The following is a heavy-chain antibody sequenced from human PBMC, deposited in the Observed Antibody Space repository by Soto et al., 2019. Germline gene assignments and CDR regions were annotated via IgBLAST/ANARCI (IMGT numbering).Heavy chain of an antibody. CDR1: GYTFTSYY. CDR2: INPSGGST. D-gene: IGHD3-22*01. V-gene: IGHV1-46*01. J-gene: IGHJ5*02. CDR3: ARGPRSPTYYYDSRGLSGGFDP. Sequence: EASVKVSCKASGYTFTSYYMHWVRQAPGQGLEWMGIINPSGGSTSYAQKFQGRVTMTRDTSTSTVYMELSSLRSEDTAVYYCARGPRSPTYYYDSRGLSGGFDPWGQGTLVTVSS.